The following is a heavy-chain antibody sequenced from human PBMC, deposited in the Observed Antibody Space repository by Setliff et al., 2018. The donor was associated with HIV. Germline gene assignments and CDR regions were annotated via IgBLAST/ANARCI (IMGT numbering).Heavy chain of an antibody. J-gene: IGHJ6*03. CDR2: IIPVFGTA. Sequence: GASVKVSCKASGGTFSDSAINWVQQAPGQGLEWMGRIIPVFGTANYAPKFPDRVTITADKSTSTAYLELSSLRSDDTAVYYCAKEVATTYYYRYMDVWGTG. CDR3: AKEVATTYYYRYMDV. CDR1: GGTFSDSA. V-gene: IGHV1-69*06. D-gene: IGHD5-12*01.